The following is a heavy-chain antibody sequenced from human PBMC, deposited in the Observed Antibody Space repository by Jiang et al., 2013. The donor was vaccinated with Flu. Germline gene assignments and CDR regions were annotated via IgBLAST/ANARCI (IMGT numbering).Heavy chain of an antibody. CDR1: GYNFPNYW. J-gene: IGHJ4*02. CDR3: ARHMTNLYNSGLLT. CDR2: VYPGDSDA. V-gene: IGHV5-51*01. D-gene: IGHD6-19*01. Sequence: PGESLKISCKGSGYNFPNYWIAWVRQMPGKGLEWMGIVYPGDSDARYSPSFQGQVTISADKSISTAYLQWSSLKASDTAMYYCARHMTNLYNSGLLTWGQGTLVTVSS.